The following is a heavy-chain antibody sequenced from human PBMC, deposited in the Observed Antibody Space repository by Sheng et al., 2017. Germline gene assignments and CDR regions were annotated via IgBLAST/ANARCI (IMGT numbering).Heavy chain of an antibody. J-gene: IGHJ4*02. V-gene: IGHV3-23*04. D-gene: IGHD2-15*01. CDR1: GFTFSSYA. CDR3: AKFGGGSED. Sequence: EVQLVESGGGLEQPGGSLRLSCAASGFTFSSYAMSWVRQAPGKGLEWVSGIGVGGGNTDYADSVKGRFTISRDNSKNTLFLQMSSLRAEDTAVYYCAKFGGGSEDLGQGTLVTVSS. CDR2: IGVGGGNT.